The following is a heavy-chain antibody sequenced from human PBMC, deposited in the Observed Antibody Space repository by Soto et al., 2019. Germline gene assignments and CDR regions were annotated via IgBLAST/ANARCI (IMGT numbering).Heavy chain of an antibody. CDR2: MNPENGNT. D-gene: IGHD6-19*01. Sequence: QVQLVQSGAEVKKPGASVKVSCKASGYAFTNYGINCVRQATGQGLEWMGWMNPENGNTGYAQKFKDILTMTGDTSISTAYMELTSLRYEATAVYDCAGGGAGIAVAATAYYWGQGTLVTVCS. CDR1: GYAFTNYG. CDR3: AGGGAGIAVAATAYY. V-gene: IGHV1-8*01. J-gene: IGHJ4*02.